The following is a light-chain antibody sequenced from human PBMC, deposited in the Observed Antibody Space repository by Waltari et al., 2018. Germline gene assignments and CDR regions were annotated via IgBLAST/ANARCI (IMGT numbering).Light chain of an antibody. CDR1: SGGYTL. J-gene: IGLJ2*01. Sequence: QPALTQPASVSGSPGQSITVSCTGPSGGYTLVSWYQQHPDKGPKLIIYEGKTRPSGVSNRFSGSQSGNTASLTISGLQPEDEAHYYCCSYSGSNTWIFGGGTQLTVL. CDR3: CSYSGSNTWI. CDR2: EGK. V-gene: IGLV2-23*01.